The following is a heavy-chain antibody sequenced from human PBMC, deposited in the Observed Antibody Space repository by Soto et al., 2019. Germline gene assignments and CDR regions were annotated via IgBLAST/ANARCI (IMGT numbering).Heavy chain of an antibody. J-gene: IGHJ4*02. CDR2: INPNSGGT. D-gene: IGHD3-10*01. CDR3: ARDPATGGGYYEY. V-gene: IGHV1-2*04. CDR1: GYTFTGYY. Sequence: ASVKVSCKASGYTFTGYYMHWVRQAPGQGLEWMGWINPNSGGTNYAQKFQGWVTMTRDTSISTAYMELSRLRSDDTAVYYCARDPATGGGYYEYWGQGTLVTV.